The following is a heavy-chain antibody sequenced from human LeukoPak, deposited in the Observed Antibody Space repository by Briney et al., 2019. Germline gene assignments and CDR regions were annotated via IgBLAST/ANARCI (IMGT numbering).Heavy chain of an antibody. CDR2: ISSASGSI. J-gene: IGHJ4*02. CDR3: GRGYYDSSGHYAIDH. V-gene: IGHV3-21*01. Sequence: GGSLRLSCAASGFTFSSYAMGWVRQAPGKGLEWVSGISSASGSIYYADSVKGRFTISRDNAEDSLYLQMNSLGAEDTAVYYCGRGYYDSSGHYAIDHWGQGTLVTVSS. D-gene: IGHD3-22*01. CDR1: GFTFSSYA.